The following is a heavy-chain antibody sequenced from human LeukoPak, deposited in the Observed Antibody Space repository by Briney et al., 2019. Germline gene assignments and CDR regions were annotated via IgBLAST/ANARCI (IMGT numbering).Heavy chain of an antibody. D-gene: IGHD3-10*01. CDR3: ARAGGYYYYYYMDV. Sequence: GASVKVSCKVSGYTLTELSMHWVRQAPGKGLEWMGWISAYNGNTNYAQKLQGRVTMTTDTSTSTAYMELRSLRSDDTAVYYCARAGGYYYYYYMDVWGKGTTVTVSS. V-gene: IGHV1-18*01. CDR2: ISAYNGNT. CDR1: GYTLTELS. J-gene: IGHJ6*03.